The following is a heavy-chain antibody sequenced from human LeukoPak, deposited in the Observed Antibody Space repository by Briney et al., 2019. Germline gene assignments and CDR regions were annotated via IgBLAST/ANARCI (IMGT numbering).Heavy chain of an antibody. CDR2: ISSSSRYM. CDR1: GFTFSSYS. J-gene: IGHJ6*03. V-gene: IGHV3-21*01. D-gene: IGHD1-26*01. Sequence: GGSLRLSCAASGFTFSSYSMNWVRQAPGKGLEWVSSISSSSRYMYYADSVKGRFTISRDNAKSSLYLQMNSLRDEDTAVYYCARDPYSGSYGDYYYYYMDVWGKGTTVTISS. CDR3: ARDPYSGSYGDYYYYYMDV.